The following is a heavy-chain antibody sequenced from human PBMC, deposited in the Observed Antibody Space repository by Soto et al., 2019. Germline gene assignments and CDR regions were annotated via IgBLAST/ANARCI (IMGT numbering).Heavy chain of an antibody. Sequence: GGSLRLSCAASEFTFSSDTMTWVRQAPGERLEWVSSIVGSGDNTYYADSVKGRFTISRDNSKTTLYLQMNSLRAEDTAVYYCAKYYYGSGSIRAFDIWGQGTMVTVSS. CDR2: IVGSGDNT. J-gene: IGHJ3*02. CDR1: EFTFSSDT. V-gene: IGHV3-23*01. CDR3: AKYYYGSGSIRAFDI. D-gene: IGHD3-10*01.